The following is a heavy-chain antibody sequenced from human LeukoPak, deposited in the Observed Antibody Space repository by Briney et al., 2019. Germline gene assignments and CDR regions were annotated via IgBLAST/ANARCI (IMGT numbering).Heavy chain of an antibody. CDR2: INAGNGNT. J-gene: IGHJ4*02. Sequence: PVASVKVSCTASGYTFTSYAMHWVRQAPGQRLEWMGWINAGNGNTKYSQKFQGRVTITRDTSASTAYMELSSLRSEDTAVYYCARSFFPHYYDSSGYYEPFDYWGQGTLVTVSS. D-gene: IGHD3-22*01. CDR3: ARSFFPHYYDSSGYYEPFDY. V-gene: IGHV1-3*01. CDR1: GYTFTSYA.